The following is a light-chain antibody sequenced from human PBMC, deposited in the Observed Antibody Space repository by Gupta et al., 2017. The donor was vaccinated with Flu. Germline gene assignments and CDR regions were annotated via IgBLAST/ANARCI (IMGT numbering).Light chain of an antibody. CDR3: FSAADNNLRV. Sequence: SYEPTQPSSLSVSPGHTARITCSGDVLAKKKYARWFQRKPGLATVVVIYKESARPSGIAERLSGSRSGTTVTLTISGAKLEDEADYYCFSAADNNLRVFGGGPKLTVI. CDR2: KES. V-gene: IGLV3-27*01. J-gene: IGLJ3*02. CDR1: VLAKKKY.